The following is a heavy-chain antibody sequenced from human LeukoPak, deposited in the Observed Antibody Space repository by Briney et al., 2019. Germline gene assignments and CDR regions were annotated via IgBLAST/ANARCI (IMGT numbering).Heavy chain of an antibody. D-gene: IGHD2-15*01. CDR2: IIPIFGTA. V-gene: IGHV1-69*05. CDR3: ARDECSGGSCYTGDYYYYMDV. CDR1: GGTFSSYA. J-gene: IGHJ6*03. Sequence: ASVKVSCKASGGTFSSYAISWVRQAPGQGLEWMGRIIPIFGTANYAQKFQGRVTITTDEPTSTAYMELSSLRSEDTAVYYCARDECSGGSCYTGDYYYYMDVWGKGTTVTVSS.